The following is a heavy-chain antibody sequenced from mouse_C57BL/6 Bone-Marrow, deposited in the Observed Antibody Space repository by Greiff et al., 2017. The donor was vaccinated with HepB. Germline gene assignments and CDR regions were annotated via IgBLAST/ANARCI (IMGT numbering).Heavy chain of an antibody. CDR2: INYDGSST. CDR1: GFTFSDYY. J-gene: IGHJ2*01. CDR3: ARDGGRITTVFDY. V-gene: IGHV5-16*01. Sequence: EVQVVESEGGLVQPGSSMKLSCTASGFTFSDYYMAWVRQVPEKGLEWVANINYDGSSTYYLDSLKSRFIISRDNAKNILYLQMSSLKSEDTATYYCARDGGRITTVFDYWGQGTTLTVSS. D-gene: IGHD2-4*01.